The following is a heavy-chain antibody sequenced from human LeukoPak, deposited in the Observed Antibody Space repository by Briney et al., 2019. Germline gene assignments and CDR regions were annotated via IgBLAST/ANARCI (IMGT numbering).Heavy chain of an antibody. D-gene: IGHD1-26*01. Sequence: GGSLRLSCAASGFTFSTYAMTWVRQAPGKGLEWVSLISGTGGSTYYADSVKGRFTISRDNSKNTLYLQMNSLRAEDTAVYYCAKDYEPLVGVLRWGDWFDPWGQGTLVTVSS. CDR2: ISGTGGST. J-gene: IGHJ5*02. CDR1: GFTFSTYA. V-gene: IGHV3-23*01. CDR3: AKDYEPLVGVLRWGDWFDP.